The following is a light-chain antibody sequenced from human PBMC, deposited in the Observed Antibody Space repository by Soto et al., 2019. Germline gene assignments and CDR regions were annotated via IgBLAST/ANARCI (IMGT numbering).Light chain of an antibody. CDR3: HHYGPAPWT. V-gene: IGKV3-20*01. J-gene: IGKJ1*01. CDR1: QPVRGNY. Sequence: EIVLTQSPGTLSLSPGERATLSCRASQPVRGNYLAWFQQRPGQPPRLLFYLASTRAAGVPDRFSGSGSGTEFSLTINRLEPEDFAVYYCHHYGPAPWTFGLGTKVEIK. CDR2: LAS.